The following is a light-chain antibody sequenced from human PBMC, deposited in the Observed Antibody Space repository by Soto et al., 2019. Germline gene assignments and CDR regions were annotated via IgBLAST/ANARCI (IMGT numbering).Light chain of an antibody. CDR3: CSYSSTSTLYV. CDR1: RSDVGGYNY. V-gene: IGLV2-14*01. CDR2: DVS. Sequence: QSALTQPASVSGSPGQSITISCTGTRSDVGGYNYVSWYQQHPGKAPKLMIYDVSNRPSGVSNRFSGSKSGNTASLTISGLQAEDEADYYCCSYSSTSTLYVFGPVTKLTVL. J-gene: IGLJ1*01.